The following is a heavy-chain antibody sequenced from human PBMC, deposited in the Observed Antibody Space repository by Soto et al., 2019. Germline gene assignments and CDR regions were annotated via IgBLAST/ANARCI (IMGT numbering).Heavy chain of an antibody. D-gene: IGHD6-19*01. CDR3: AKGHAAGTGTGH. Sequence: QVQLVESGGGVVQPGRSLRLSCAASGFTFSRFGMHWVRQAPGKGLEWVAMTSYDGSSKYYADSVKGRFTISRDNSKNKLHLQMNSLRAEDTAVYYFAKGHAAGTGTGHWGQGTLVTVSS. V-gene: IGHV3-30*18. CDR2: TSYDGSSK. J-gene: IGHJ1*01. CDR1: GFTFSRFG.